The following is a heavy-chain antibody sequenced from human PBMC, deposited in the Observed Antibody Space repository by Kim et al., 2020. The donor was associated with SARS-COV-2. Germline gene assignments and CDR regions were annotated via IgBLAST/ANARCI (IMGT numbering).Heavy chain of an antibody. V-gene: IGHV1-69*13. Sequence: SVKVSCKASGCTFTSYAISWVRQAPGQGLEWMGGIIPIYGTANYAQKFQGRVTITADESTSTAYMELRSLRSDDTAVYYCARDVWSPGWLRLGGVDYYY. CDR1: GCTFTSYA. D-gene: IGHD5-12*01. CDR3: ARDVWSPGWLRLGGVDYYY. CDR2: IIPIYGTA. J-gene: IGHJ6*01.